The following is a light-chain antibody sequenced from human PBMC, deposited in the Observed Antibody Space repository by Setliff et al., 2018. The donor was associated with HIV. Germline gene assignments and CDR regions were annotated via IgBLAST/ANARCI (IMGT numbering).Light chain of an antibody. J-gene: IGLJ2*01. V-gene: IGLV2-8*01. Sequence: QSVLTQPPSASGSPGQSVTISCTGTTSDVGAYNYVSWYQQNVGEVPKLLIYEVDRRPSGISHRFSGSKSGNTASLTISGLQVEDEADYYCCSYGSGDIWVFGGGTK. CDR3: CSYGSGDIWV. CDR1: TSDVGAYNY. CDR2: EVD.